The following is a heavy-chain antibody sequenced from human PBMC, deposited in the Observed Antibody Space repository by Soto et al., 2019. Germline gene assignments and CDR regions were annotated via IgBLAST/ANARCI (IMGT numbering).Heavy chain of an antibody. CDR3: AGSVGGGFDY. D-gene: IGHD3-16*01. J-gene: IGHJ4*02. CDR1: GFTVSSNY. V-gene: IGHV3-66*01. Sequence: EVQLVESGGGLVQPGGSLRLSCAASGFTVSSNYMSWVRQAPGKGLERVSVVYIGGNTYYAESVVDRFTISRDNFQNMLYLQMNSLGAEDTAVYYCAGSVGGGFDYWGQGTLVTVSS. CDR2: VYIGGNT.